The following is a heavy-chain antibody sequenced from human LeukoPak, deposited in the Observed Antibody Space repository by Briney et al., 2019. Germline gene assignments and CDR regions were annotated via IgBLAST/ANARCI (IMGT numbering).Heavy chain of an antibody. Sequence: SVKVSCKASGYTFTSYDINWVRQATGQGLEWMGWMNPNSGNTGYAQKFQGRVTMTRNTSISTAYMELSSLRSEDTAVYYCARGQNDFWSGYLTYYYYYYMDVWGKGTTVTVSS. CDR2: MNPNSGNT. V-gene: IGHV1-8*01. D-gene: IGHD3-3*01. CDR3: ARGQNDFWSGYLTYYYYYYMDV. J-gene: IGHJ6*03. CDR1: GYTFTSYD.